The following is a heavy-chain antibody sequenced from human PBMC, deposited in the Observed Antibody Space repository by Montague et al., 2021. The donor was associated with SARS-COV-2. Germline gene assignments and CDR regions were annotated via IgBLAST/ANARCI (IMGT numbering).Heavy chain of an antibody. CDR2: INHSGST. D-gene: IGHD4-17*01. Sequence: SETLSLTCAVYGGSFSGYYWSWIRQPPGRGLEWIGEINHSGSTNYNPSLKSRVTISVDTSKNQFSLKLSSMTAADTAVYYCARGSTVTHYWGQGTLVTVSS. J-gene: IGHJ4*02. V-gene: IGHV4-34*01. CDR1: GGSFSGYY. CDR3: ARGSTVTHY.